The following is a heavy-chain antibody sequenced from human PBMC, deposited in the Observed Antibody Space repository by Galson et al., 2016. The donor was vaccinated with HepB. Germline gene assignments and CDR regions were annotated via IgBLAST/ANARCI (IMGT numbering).Heavy chain of an antibody. J-gene: IGHJ4*02. CDR1: GFSLSSYW. D-gene: IGHD5-18*01. CDR2: INGDGSST. V-gene: IGHV3-74*01. CDR3: ARRDIPMANDY. Sequence: SLRLSCAAAGFSLSSYWMHWVRQAPGKGLVWVSRINGDGSSTSYADYAKGRFTISRDNAKNTLYLQMNSLRAEDTAVYFCARRDIPMANDYWGQGVLVTVSS.